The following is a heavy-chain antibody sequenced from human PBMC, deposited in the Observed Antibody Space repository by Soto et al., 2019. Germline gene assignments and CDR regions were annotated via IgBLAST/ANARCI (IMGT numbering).Heavy chain of an antibody. CDR3: ASPYYYYGMDV. Sequence: QVQLQQWGAGLLKPSETLSLTCAVYGGSFSGYYWSWIRQPPGKGLEWIGEINHSGSTNYNPSLKSRVTISVDTSKTQFSLKLSSVTAADTAVYYCASPYYYYGMDVWGQGTTVTVSS. CDR2: INHSGST. J-gene: IGHJ6*02. V-gene: IGHV4-34*01. CDR1: GGSFSGYY.